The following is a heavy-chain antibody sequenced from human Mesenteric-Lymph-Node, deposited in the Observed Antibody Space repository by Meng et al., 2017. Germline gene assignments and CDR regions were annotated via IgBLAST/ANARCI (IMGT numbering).Heavy chain of an antibody. D-gene: IGHD3-10*01. Sequence: SETLSLTCTVSGGSISSGSYYWSWIRQPAGKGLEWIGRIYTSGSTNYNPSLKSRVTISVDTSKNQFSLKLSSVTAADTAVYYCARGSYGPDFDYWGQGTLVTVSS. J-gene: IGHJ4*02. CDR1: GGSISSGSYY. CDR2: IYTSGST. CDR3: ARGSYGPDFDY. V-gene: IGHV4-61*02.